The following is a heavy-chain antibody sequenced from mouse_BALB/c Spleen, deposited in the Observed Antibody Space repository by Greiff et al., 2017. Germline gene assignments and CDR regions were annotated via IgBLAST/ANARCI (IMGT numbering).Heavy chain of an antibody. CDR1: GYTFTDYY. Sequence: VQLQQSGAELARPGASVKLSCKASGYTFTDYYINWVKQRTGQGLEWIGEIYPGSGNTYYNEKFKGKATLTADKSSSTAYMQLSSLTSEDSAVYFCARSQGYWFAYWGQGTLVTVSA. D-gene: IGHD2-2*01. CDR2: IYPGSGNT. J-gene: IGHJ3*01. V-gene: IGHV1-77*01. CDR3: ARSQGYWFAY.